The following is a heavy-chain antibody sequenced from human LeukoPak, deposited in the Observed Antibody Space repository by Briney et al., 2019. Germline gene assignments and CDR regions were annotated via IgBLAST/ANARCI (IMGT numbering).Heavy chain of an antibody. CDR2: IYYSGST. CDR3: ARHPPKSFFDY. V-gene: IGHV4-39*01. CDR1: GGSISSSSYY. J-gene: IGHJ4*03. Sequence: SETLSLTCTVSGGSISSSSYYWGWIRQPPGKGLEWIGSIYYSGSTYYNPSLKSRVTISVDTSKNQFSLKLSSVTAADTAVYYCARHPPKSFFDYWGQGTLVTVSS.